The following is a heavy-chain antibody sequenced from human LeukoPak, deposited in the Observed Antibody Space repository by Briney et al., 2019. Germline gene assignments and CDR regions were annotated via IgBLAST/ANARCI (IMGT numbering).Heavy chain of an antibody. CDR1: GYTFTGYY. Sequence: RASVKVSCKASGYTFTGYYMHWVRQAPGQGLEWMGWINPNSGGTNYAQKFQGRVTMTRDTSISTAYMELSRLRSDDTAVYYCARDPGSSGEYYFDYWGQGTLVTVSS. D-gene: IGHD3-16*01. CDR3: ARDPGSSGEYYFDY. V-gene: IGHV1-2*02. CDR2: INPNSGGT. J-gene: IGHJ4*02.